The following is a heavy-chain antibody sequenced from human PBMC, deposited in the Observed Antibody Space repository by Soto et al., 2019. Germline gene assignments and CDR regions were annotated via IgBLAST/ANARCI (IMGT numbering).Heavy chain of an antibody. D-gene: IGHD3-10*01. J-gene: IGHJ5*02. CDR2: IIPLFGTS. CDR1: GGTFRNDA. Sequence: VQLVQSGAEVKKPGSSVRVSCRTSGGTFRNDAFSWVRQAPGQGLEWMGGIIPLFGTSDYEKKFQDRVTITADESASTVYLELRSLTSEDTAMYFCARDVIGEMSTVGDGDLWGSGTVVTVSS. V-gene: IGHV1-69*01. CDR3: ARDVIGEMSTVGDGDL.